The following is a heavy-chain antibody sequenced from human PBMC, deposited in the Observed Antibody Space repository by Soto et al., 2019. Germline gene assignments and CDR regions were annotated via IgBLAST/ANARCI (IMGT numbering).Heavy chain of an antibody. CDR1: GGSISSADYY. CDR2: IYYSGST. J-gene: IGHJ5*02. CDR3: ARGSAFGGGSYWFDP. Sequence: SETLSLTFTVSGGSISSADYYWSWIRQPPGKGLEWIGYIYYSGSTNYNPSLKSRVTISVDTSKNQFSLKLSSVTAADTAVYYCARGSAFGGGSYWFDPWGQGTLVTVSS. D-gene: IGHD1-26*01. V-gene: IGHV4-61*08.